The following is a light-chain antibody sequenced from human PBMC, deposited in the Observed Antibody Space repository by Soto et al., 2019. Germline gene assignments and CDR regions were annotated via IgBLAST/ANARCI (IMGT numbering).Light chain of an antibody. CDR2: AAS. CDR1: QSITNY. Sequence: DIQMTQSPSSLSVSVGDRVTITCRASQSITNYLNWYQQKPGKAPKLLVYAASSLQSGVPSRFSGNGSGTDFTLTISSLQPEDFASYYCQQSDSYPYTFGQGTKLVIK. CDR3: QQSDSYPYT. J-gene: IGKJ2*01. V-gene: IGKV1-39*01.